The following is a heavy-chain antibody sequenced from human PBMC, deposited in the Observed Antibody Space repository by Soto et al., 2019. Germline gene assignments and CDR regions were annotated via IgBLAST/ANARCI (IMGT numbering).Heavy chain of an antibody. V-gene: IGHV3-30*18. Sequence: QVQLVESGGGVVQHGRSLRLSCAASGFTFSSYGMHWVRQAPGKGLEWVAVISYDGSNKYYADSVKGRFTISRDNSKNTLYLQMNSLRAEDTAVYYCAKDQAGTTPYFDYWGQGTLVTVSS. CDR3: AKDQAGTTPYFDY. CDR2: ISYDGSNK. J-gene: IGHJ4*02. D-gene: IGHD1-1*01. CDR1: GFTFSSYG.